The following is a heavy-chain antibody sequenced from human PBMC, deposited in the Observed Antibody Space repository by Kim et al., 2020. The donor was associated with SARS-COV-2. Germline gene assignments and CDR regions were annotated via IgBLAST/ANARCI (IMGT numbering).Heavy chain of an antibody. D-gene: IGHD6-6*01. J-gene: IGHJ6*02. V-gene: IGHV4-39*01. Sequence: SETLSLTCTVSGGSISSSSYYWGWIRQPPGKGLEWIGSIYYSGSTYYNPSLKSRVTISVDTSKNQFSLKLSSVTAADTAVYYCARLFVHYYYYYGMDVWGQGTTVTVSS. CDR2: IYYSGST. CDR1: GGSISSSSYY. CDR3: ARLFVHYYYYYGMDV.